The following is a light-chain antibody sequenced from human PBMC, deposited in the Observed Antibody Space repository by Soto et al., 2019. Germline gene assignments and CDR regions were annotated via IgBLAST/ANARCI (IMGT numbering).Light chain of an antibody. CDR3: QQYNSWPPAWT. CDR1: QSVRSN. CDR2: GAS. V-gene: IGKV3-15*01. J-gene: IGKJ1*01. Sequence: ENGMKQSAAALSVSPGERATLSCRASQSVRSNLAWYQQKRGQSPGLLIYGASTRATGIPARFSGSGSETQFTLTISSLQSDDFAVYYCQQYNSWPPAWTFGQGTKVDIK.